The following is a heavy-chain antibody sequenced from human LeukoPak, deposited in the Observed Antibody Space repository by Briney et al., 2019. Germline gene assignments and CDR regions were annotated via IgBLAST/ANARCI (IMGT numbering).Heavy chain of an antibody. D-gene: IGHD6-13*01. J-gene: IGHJ3*02. CDR2: IYHSGST. Sequence: KPSETLSLTCTVSGGSISSGGYYWSWIRQPPGKGLEWIGYIYHSGSTYYNPSLKSRVTVSVDRSKNQFSLKLSSVTAADTAVYYCARVSSQQLAIPRAFDIWGQGTMVTVSS. CDR1: GGSISSGGYY. CDR3: ARVSSQQLAIPRAFDI. V-gene: IGHV4-30-2*01.